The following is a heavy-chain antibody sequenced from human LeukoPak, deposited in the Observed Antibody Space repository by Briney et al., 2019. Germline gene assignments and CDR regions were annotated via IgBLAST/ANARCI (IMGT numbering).Heavy chain of an antibody. V-gene: IGHV3-15*01. CDR1: GFTFSNAW. CDR3: ARACSGPSCFSPYHYYGMDV. CDR2: IKSKTDGGTT. J-gene: IGHJ6*02. D-gene: IGHD2-15*01. Sequence: GGSLRLSCAASGFTFSNAWMSWVRQAPGKGLEWVGRIKSKTDGGTTDYAAPVKGRFTISRDDSKNALYLQMNTLRPEDTAVYYCARACSGPSCFSPYHYYGMDVWGQGTTVTVSS.